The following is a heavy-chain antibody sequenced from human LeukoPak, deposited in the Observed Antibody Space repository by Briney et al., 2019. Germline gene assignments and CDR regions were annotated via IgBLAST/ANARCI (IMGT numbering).Heavy chain of an antibody. D-gene: IGHD3-22*01. J-gene: IGHJ4*02. CDR2: ISSSSSYI. V-gene: IGHV3-21*01. CDR3: AIVPYYYDSSGYYPDY. Sequence: GGSLRLSCAASGFTFSSYAMSWVRQAPGKGLEWVSSISSSSSYIYYADSVKGRFTISRDNAKNSLYLQMNSLRAEDTAVYYCAIVPYYYDSSGYYPDYWGQGTLVTVSS. CDR1: GFTFSSYA.